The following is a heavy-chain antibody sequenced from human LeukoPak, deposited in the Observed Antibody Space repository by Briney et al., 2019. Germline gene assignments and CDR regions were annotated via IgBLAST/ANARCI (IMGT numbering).Heavy chain of an antibody. CDR1: GNSFGDYY. D-gene: IGHD4-17*01. CDR2: IYTSGST. J-gene: IGHJ5*02. V-gene: IGHV4-4*07. Sequence: NPSETLSLTCTVSGNSFGDYYWSWIRQPAGKGLEWIGRIYTSGSTTYNPSLKSRVTMSVDTSKSQFSLNLMSVIAADTAVYYCTRDTGTTGEVKFDPWGQGTLVTVSS. CDR3: TRDTGTTGEVKFDP.